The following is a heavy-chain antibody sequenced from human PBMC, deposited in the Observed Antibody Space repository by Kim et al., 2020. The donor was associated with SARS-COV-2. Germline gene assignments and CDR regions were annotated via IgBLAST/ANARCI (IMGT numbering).Heavy chain of an antibody. J-gene: IGHJ4*02. V-gene: IGHV3-23*01. CDR2: T. D-gene: IGHD2-15*01. Sequence: TYYADSVKARFTISRDTSKNTLYLQMNSLRVEDTAVYYCAKEGGHKKPFDYWGQGTLVTVSS. CDR3: AKEGGHKKPFDY.